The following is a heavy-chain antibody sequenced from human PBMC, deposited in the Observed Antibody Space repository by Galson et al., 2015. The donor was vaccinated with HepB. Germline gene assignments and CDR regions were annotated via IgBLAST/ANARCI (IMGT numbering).Heavy chain of an antibody. J-gene: IGHJ6*03. CDR1: GGSISSYY. V-gene: IGHV4-59*01. Sequence: LSLTCTVSGGSISSYYWSWIRQPPGKGLEWIGYIYYSGSTNYNPSLKSRVTISVDTSKNQFSLKLSSVTAADTAVYYCARVGPGYYYYMDVWGKGTTVTVSS. CDR2: IYYSGST. CDR3: ARVGPGYYYYMDV.